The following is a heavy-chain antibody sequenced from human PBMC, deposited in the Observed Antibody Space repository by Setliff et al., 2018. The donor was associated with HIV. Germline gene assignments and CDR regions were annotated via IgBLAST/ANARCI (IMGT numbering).Heavy chain of an antibody. D-gene: IGHD6-13*01. CDR3: ARGFGSSWGGNYYYYYMDV. CDR1: GGSISSYY. V-gene: IGHV4-59*01. CDR2: IYYSGST. J-gene: IGHJ6*03. Sequence: KTSETLSLTCTVSGGSISSYYWSWIRQPPGKGLEWIGYIYYSGSTNYNPSLKSRVTISVDTSRNQFSLKLSSVTAADTAVYYCARGFGSSWGGNYYYYYMDVWGKGTTVTVSS.